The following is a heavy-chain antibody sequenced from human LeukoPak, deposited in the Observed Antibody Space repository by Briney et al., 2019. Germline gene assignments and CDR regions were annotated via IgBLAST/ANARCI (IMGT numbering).Heavy chain of an antibody. Sequence: GGSLRLSCAASGFTFSSYAMSWVRQAPGKGLEWVSGISTSGGTTSYADSVKGRFTISRDNSRNTLYMQMNSLRAEDTAVYYCAIMHRYYDGSGYWVQWGQGTLVTVSS. D-gene: IGHD3-22*01. CDR2: ISTSGGTT. CDR1: GFTFSSYA. J-gene: IGHJ4*02. CDR3: AIMHRYYDGSGYWVQ. V-gene: IGHV3-23*01.